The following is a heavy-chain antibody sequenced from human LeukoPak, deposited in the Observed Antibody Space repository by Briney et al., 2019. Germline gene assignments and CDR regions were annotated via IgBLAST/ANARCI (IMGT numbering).Heavy chain of an antibody. D-gene: IGHD3-10*01. Sequence: GGSLRLSCAASGFTFSSYGMHWVRQAPGKGLEWVAFIRYDGSNKYYADSVKGRFTISRDNSKNTLYLQMNSLRAEDTAVYYCARDWEALMVRGVAFDYWGQGTLVTVSS. V-gene: IGHV3-30*02. CDR3: ARDWEALMVRGVAFDY. CDR1: GFTFSSYG. J-gene: IGHJ4*02. CDR2: IRYDGSNK.